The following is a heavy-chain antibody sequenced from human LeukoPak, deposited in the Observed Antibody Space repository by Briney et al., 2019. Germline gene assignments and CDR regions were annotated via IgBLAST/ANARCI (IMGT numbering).Heavy chain of an antibody. Sequence: GGSLTLSCTASGLSFSNYAMTWVRQAPGKGLEWASVISASGTDTYYADSVKGRFTISRDNPQNTLYLHMNSLRAEDTAVYYCAKDQTAAVGHLDYWGQGTVVTVSS. CDR3: AKDQTAAVGHLDY. CDR1: GLSFSNYA. CDR2: ISASGTDT. D-gene: IGHD6-13*01. J-gene: IGHJ4*02. V-gene: IGHV3-23*01.